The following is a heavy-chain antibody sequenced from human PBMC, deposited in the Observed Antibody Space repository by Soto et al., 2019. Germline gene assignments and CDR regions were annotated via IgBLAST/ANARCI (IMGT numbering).Heavy chain of an antibody. CDR3: ARVGYTTNSEAFDF. V-gene: IGHV6-1*01. CDR1: GDSVSSNSAA. Sequence: SQTLSLTCAISGDSVSSNSAAWNWIRQSPSRGLEWLGRTYYRSKWYNDNAVSVKSRITINPDTSKNQFSLHLNSVTPEDTAVYYCARVGYTTNSEAFDFWGQGTMVTVSS. D-gene: IGHD6-13*01. CDR2: TYYRSKWYN. J-gene: IGHJ3*01.